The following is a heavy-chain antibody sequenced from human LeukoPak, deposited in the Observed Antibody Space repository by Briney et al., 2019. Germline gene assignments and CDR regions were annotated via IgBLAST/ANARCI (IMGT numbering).Heavy chain of an antibody. CDR2: ISYDGSNK. CDR3: AKSRVRPITMIDY. J-gene: IGHJ4*02. D-gene: IGHD3-22*01. V-gene: IGHV3-30*18. Sequence: GGSLRLSCAASGFTFSSYGMHWVRQAPGKGLEWVAVISYDGSNKYYADSVKGRFTISRDNSKNTLYLQMNSLRAEDTAVYYCAKSRVRPITMIDYWGQGTLVTVSS. CDR1: GFTFSSYG.